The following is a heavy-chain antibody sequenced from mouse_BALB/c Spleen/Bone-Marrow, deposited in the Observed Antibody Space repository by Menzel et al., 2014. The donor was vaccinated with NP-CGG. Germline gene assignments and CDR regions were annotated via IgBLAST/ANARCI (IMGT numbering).Heavy chain of an antibody. J-gene: IGHJ1*01. CDR1: GFNLQDTS. D-gene: IGHD2-14*01. V-gene: IGHV14-3*02. CDR2: IDPANGHT. CDR3: ANYRYGWFFDV. Sequence: VQLVESGAELVKPGASVKLSCTASGFNLQDTSMPWVQQRPEQGLEWIGRIDPANGHTHYDQQFQGKATLTADTSSNTAYLQLSSLTSEDTSVYYGANYRYGWFFDVFGPGTTVTVST.